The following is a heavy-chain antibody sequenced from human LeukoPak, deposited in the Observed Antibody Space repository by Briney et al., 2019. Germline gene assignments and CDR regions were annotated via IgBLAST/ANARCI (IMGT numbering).Heavy chain of an antibody. CDR1: GDSVSGNRVA. CDR2: TYYRSRWFN. Sequence: SQTLSLTCAISGDSVSGNRVAWNWIRQSPSRGLEWLGRTYYRSRWFNDYAVSVESRISINPDTSKNQFSLQLNSVTPEDTAVYYCARDDYYFDSWGQGTPVTVSS. V-gene: IGHV6-1*01. D-gene: IGHD2-21*02. CDR3: ARDDYYFDS. J-gene: IGHJ4*02.